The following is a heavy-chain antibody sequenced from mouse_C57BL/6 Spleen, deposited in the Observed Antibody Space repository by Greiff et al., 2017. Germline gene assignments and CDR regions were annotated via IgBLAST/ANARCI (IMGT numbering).Heavy chain of an antibody. J-gene: IGHJ4*01. CDR1: GFTFSSYA. D-gene: IGHD2-4*01. CDR3: TREDYDGDYYAMDY. Sequence: EVKLVESGEGLVKPGGSLKLSCAASGFTFSSYAMSWVRQTPEKRLEWVAYISSGGDYIYYADTVKGRFTLSRDNARNTLYLQMSSLKSEDTAMYYCTREDYDGDYYAMDYWGQGTSVTVSS. V-gene: IGHV5-9-1*02. CDR2: ISSGGDYI.